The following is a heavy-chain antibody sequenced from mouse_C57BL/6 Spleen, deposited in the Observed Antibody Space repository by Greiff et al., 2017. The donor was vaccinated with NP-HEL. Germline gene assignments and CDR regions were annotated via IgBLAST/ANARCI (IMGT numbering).Heavy chain of an antibody. D-gene: IGHD2-4*01. CDR3: ARRDDYGGFAY. V-gene: IGHV5-6*02. Sequence: EVKLQESGGDLVKPGGSLKLSCAASGFTFSSYGMSWVRQTPDKRLEWVATISSGGSYTYYPDSVKGRFTISRDNAKNTLYLQMSSLKSEDTAMYYCARRDDYGGFAYWGQGTLVTVSA. CDR2: ISSGGSYT. J-gene: IGHJ3*01. CDR1: GFTFSSYG.